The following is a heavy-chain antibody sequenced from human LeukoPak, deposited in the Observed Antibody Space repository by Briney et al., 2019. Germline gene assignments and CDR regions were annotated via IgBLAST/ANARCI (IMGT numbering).Heavy chain of an antibody. CDR2: VYYSGST. Sequence: PSETLSLTCTVSGDSISSYYWNWIRQPPGRGLEWIGQVYYSGSTNYNPSLKSRVTISPDTSKSQFSLKLTPVTAADTAVYYSVRRRYFDSDGYWYYFDYWGQGTLVTVSS. CDR1: GDSISSYY. V-gene: IGHV4-59*08. J-gene: IGHJ4*02. CDR3: VRRRYFDSDGYWYYFDY. D-gene: IGHD3-22*01.